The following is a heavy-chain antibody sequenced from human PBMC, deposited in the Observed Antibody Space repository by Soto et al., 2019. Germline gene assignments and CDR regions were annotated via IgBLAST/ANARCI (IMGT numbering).Heavy chain of an antibody. CDR1: GGSISSYY. CDR2: ICHSGNT. J-gene: IGHJ5*02. V-gene: IGHV4-59*04. D-gene: IGHD3-10*01. Sequence: PSETLSLTCTVSGGSISSYYWSWIRQPPGKGLEWIGYICHSGNTYYNPSLKSRVTTSLDRSKNQFSLNLSSVTAADTAVYYCARVWFGESSWFDPWGQGTLVTVSS. CDR3: ARVWFGESSWFDP.